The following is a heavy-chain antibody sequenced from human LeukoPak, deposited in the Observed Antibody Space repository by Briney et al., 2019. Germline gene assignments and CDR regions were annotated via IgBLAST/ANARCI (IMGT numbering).Heavy chain of an antibody. CDR3: AKDNQGYGASRGGFDI. Sequence: GGSLRLSCAAPGFTFSSYAMSWVRQAPGKGLEWVSAISGSGGSTYYADSVKGRFTISRDNSKNTLYLQMNSLRADDTAVYYCAKDNQGYGASRGGFDIWGQGTMVTVSS. CDR2: ISGSGGST. J-gene: IGHJ3*02. D-gene: IGHD4-17*01. V-gene: IGHV3-23*01. CDR1: GFTFSSYA.